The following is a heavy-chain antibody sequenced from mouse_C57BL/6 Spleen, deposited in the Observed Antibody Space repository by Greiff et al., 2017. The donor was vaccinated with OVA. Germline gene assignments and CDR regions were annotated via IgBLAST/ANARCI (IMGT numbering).Heavy chain of an antibody. J-gene: IGHJ4*01. CDR1: INSDCY. Sequence: EVKLVESGPSLVRPSQTLSINSDCYWIWIRQFPGNKLEYIGYTFYSGITYYNPSLESRTYITRDTSKNQFSLKLSSVTTEDTATYYCERVLYGSSYGYAMDYWGQGTSVTVSS. V-gene: IGHV3-3*01. CDR3: ERVLYGSSYGYAMDY. CDR2: TFYSGIT. D-gene: IGHD1-1*01.